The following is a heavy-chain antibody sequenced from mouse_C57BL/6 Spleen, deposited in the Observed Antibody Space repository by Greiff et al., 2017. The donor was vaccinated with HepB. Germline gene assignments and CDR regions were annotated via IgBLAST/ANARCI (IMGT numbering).Heavy chain of an antibody. CDR1: GFTFSSYA. V-gene: IGHV5-4*03. D-gene: IGHD4-1*01. J-gene: IGHJ2*01. CDR2: ISDGGSYT. CDR3: ARGRGTGTVDY. Sequence: EVKVEESGGGLVKPGGSLKLSCAASGFTFSSYAMSWVRQTPEKRLEWVATISDGGSYTYYPDNVKGRFTISRDNAKNNLYLQMSHLKSEDTAMYYCARGRGTGTVDYWGQGTTLTVSS.